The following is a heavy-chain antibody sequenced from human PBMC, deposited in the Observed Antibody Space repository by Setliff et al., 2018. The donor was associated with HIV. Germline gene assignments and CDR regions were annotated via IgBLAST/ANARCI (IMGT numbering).Heavy chain of an antibody. CDR2: ISDDGTIK. V-gene: IGHV3-30-3*01. J-gene: IGHJ5*02. CDR1: GFSFSSLA. D-gene: IGHD6-13*01. CDR3: ARPLLQQLVLGINWFDP. Sequence: GGSLRLSCAASGFSFSSLAMHWVRQAPGKGLEWVAAISDDGTIKNYADSVKGRFTISRDNSKNTLYLQMNSLRAEDTAVYYCARPLLQQLVLGINWFDPWGQGTLVTVSS.